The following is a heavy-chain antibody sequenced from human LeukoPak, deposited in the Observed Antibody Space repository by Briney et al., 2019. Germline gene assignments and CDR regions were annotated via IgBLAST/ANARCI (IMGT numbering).Heavy chain of an antibody. D-gene: IGHD3-10*01. CDR2: ISSSSSTI. CDR3: VRDGGYYGPDS. J-gene: IGHJ4*02. Sequence: GGSLRLSCAASGFTFSSYSMNWVRQAPGKGLEWVSYISSSSSTIYYADSVKGRFTISRDNAKNSLYLQMNSVGAEDTAMYYCVRDGGYYGPDSWGQGALVSVSS. V-gene: IGHV3-48*01. CDR1: GFTFSSYS.